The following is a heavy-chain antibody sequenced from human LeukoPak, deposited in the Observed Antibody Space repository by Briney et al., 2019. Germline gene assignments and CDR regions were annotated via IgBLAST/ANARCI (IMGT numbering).Heavy chain of an antibody. Sequence: GASVKVSSKASGYTFTGYYMHWVRQAPGQGLEWMGWINPNSGGTNYAQKFQGRVTMTRDTSISTAYMELSRLRSDDTAVYYCASGYCSSTSCYDWFDPWGQGTLVTVSS. V-gene: IGHV1-2*02. J-gene: IGHJ5*02. CDR3: ASGYCSSTSCYDWFDP. D-gene: IGHD2-2*01. CDR1: GYTFTGYY. CDR2: INPNSGGT.